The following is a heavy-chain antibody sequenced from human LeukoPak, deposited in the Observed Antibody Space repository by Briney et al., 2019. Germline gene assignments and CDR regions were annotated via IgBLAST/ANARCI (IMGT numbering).Heavy chain of an antibody. CDR1: GFPFTNAW. Sequence: PGGSLRLSCAASGFPFTNAWMSWVRQAPGKGLEWVGRIKSETGGGTTDYPAPVKGRFSISRDDSKNTLYLQMTSLKTEDTAVYYCTTVTWTTVIEYWGQGTLVTVSS. D-gene: IGHD4-17*01. CDR2: IKSETGGGTT. J-gene: IGHJ4*02. V-gene: IGHV3-15*01. CDR3: TTVTWTTVIEY.